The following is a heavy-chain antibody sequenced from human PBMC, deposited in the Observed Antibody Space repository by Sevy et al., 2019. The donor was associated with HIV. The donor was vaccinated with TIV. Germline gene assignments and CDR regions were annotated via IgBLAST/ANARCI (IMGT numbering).Heavy chain of an antibody. CDR1: GFTFSNYW. CDR2: IKRDGSER. CDR3: ARDCNSASCLWGLDV. Sequence: GGSLRLSCAASGFTFSNYWMTWVRQAPGKGLEWVANIKRDGSERYYLASVKGRLTISRDNAKKSLYLQMNSLTAEDTPVYYCARDCNSASCLWGLDVWGQGTTVTVSS. D-gene: IGHD1-26*01. J-gene: IGHJ6*02. V-gene: IGHV3-7*03.